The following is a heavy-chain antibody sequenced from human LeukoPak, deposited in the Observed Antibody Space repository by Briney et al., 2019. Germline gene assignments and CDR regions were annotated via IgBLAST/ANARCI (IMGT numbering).Heavy chain of an antibody. Sequence: QPGGSLRLSCAASGFTFEDYTMHWVRQAPGKTLEWVSLISWDGTTYYTDSVKGRFTISRENSENSLYMHMDSLRSEDTAFYYCVKDLSYESSGYVFDYWGQGTLVTVSS. J-gene: IGHJ4*02. CDR2: ISWDGTT. CDR1: GFTFEDYT. CDR3: VKDLSYESSGYVFDY. V-gene: IGHV3-43*01. D-gene: IGHD3-22*01.